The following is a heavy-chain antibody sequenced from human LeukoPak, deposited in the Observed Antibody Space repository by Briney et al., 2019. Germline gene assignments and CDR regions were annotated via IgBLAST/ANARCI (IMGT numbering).Heavy chain of an antibody. CDR2: ISGSGDRT. D-gene: IGHD2-21*01. J-gene: IGHJ4*02. Sequence: AGGSLRLSCAASGFTFSSYAMTWVRQAPGKRLEWVSAISGSGDRTYYADSVKGRFTISRDNSKNTLYLQMNSLRAEDTAVYYCARGPSYCGDNCYYYFDYWGQGTLVIVSS. V-gene: IGHV3-23*01. CDR3: ARGPSYCGDNCYYYFDY. CDR1: GFTFSSYA.